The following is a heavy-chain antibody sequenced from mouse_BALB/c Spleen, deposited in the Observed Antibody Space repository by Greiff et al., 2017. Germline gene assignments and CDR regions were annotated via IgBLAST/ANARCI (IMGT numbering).Heavy chain of an antibody. J-gene: IGHJ2*01. CDR1: GFTFSSYA. D-gene: IGHD1-1*02. CDR2: ISSGGST. Sequence: EVQVVESGGGLVKPGGSLKLSCAASGFTFSSYAMSWVRQTPEKRLEWVASISSGGSTYYPDSVKGRFTISRDNAKNTLYLEMSSLRSEDTAMYYCARVDYYLDYWGQGTTLTVSS. CDR3: ARVDYYLDY. V-gene: IGHV5-6-5*01.